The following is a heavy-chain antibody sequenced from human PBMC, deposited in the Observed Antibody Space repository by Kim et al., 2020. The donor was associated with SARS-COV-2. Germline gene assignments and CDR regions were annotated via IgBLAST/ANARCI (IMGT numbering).Heavy chain of an antibody. CDR2: INAGNGNT. Sequence: ASVKVSCKASGYTFTSYVMHWVRQAPGQRLEWMGWINAGNGNTRYSQKFQDRVTITRDTSASTAYMELSSLTSEDPAVYFCASDPSYRWYFCDYWGQGTL. J-gene: IGHJ4*02. V-gene: IGHV1-3*01. CDR3: ASDPSYRWYFCDY. CDR1: GYTFTSYV. D-gene: IGHD6-13*01.